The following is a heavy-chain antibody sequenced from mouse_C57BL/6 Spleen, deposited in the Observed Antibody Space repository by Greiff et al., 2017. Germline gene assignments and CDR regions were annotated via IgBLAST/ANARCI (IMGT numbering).Heavy chain of an antibody. D-gene: IGHD2-3*01. Sequence: QVQLQQSGAELVKPGASVKISCKASGYAFSSYWMNWVKQRPGQGLEWIGQIYPGDGDTNYNGKFKGKATLTADKSSSTAYMQLSSLTSEDSAVYFCARSKADGYPFDYWGQGTTLTVSS. CDR2: IYPGDGDT. CDR3: ARSKADGYPFDY. J-gene: IGHJ2*01. CDR1: GYAFSSYW. V-gene: IGHV1-80*01.